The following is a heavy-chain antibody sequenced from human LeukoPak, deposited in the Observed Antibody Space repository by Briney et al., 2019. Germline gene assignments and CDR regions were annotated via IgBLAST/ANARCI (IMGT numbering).Heavy chain of an antibody. CDR3: AKDPVGDYVTFFDY. CDR2: ISGSGGST. Sequence: GGSLRLSCAASGFTFSSYAMSWVRQAPGKGLEWVSAISGSGGSTYYADSVKGRFTISSDNSKNTLYLQMNSLRAEDTAVYYCAKDPVGDYVTFFDYWGQGTLVTVSS. V-gene: IGHV3-23*01. D-gene: IGHD4-17*01. J-gene: IGHJ4*02. CDR1: GFTFSSYA.